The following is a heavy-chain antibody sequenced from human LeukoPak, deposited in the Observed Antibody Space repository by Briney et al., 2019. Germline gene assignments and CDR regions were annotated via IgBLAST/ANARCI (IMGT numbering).Heavy chain of an antibody. D-gene: IGHD3-16*01. V-gene: IGHV2-26*01. CDR1: GFSLSNARMG. CDR2: IFSNDEK. Sequence: SGPVLVKPTETLTLTFTVSGFSLSNARMGVSWIRHPPGKALEWLAHIFSNDEKSYSTSLKSRLTISKDTSKSQVVLTMTNMDPVDTATYYCARIWGMASQFDYWGQGTLVTVSS. CDR3: ARIWGMASQFDY. J-gene: IGHJ4*02.